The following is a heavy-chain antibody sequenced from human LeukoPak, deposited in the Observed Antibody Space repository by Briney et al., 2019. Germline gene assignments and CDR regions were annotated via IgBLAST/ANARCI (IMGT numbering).Heavy chain of an antibody. Sequence: PSETLSLTCTVSGGSISSSSYYWGWIRQPPGKGLEWIGSIYYSGSTYYNPSLKSRVTISVDTSKNQFSLKLSSVTAADTAVYYCARGTYGSGSLMFDYWGQGTLVTVSS. CDR1: GGSISSSSYY. D-gene: IGHD3-10*01. J-gene: IGHJ4*02. V-gene: IGHV4-39*07. CDR2: IYYSGST. CDR3: ARGTYGSGSLMFDY.